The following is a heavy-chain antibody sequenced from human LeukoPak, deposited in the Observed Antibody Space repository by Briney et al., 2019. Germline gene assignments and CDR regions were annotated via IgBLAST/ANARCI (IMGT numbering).Heavy chain of an antibody. J-gene: IGHJ4*02. CDR3: AKLGQLWLLSYFDY. V-gene: IGHV3-53*01. CDR1: GFTVSSNY. D-gene: IGHD5-18*01. CDR2: IYSGGST. Sequence: GGSLRLSCAASGFTVSSNYMSWVRQAPGKGLEWVSIIYSGGSTYYADSVKGRFTISRDNSKNRLYLQMNSLRAEDTAVYYCAKLGQLWLLSYFDYWGQGTLVTVSS.